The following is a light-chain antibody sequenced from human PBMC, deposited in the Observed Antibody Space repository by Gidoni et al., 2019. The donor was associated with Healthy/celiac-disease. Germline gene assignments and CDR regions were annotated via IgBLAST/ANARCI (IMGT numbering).Light chain of an antibody. Sequence: ELVLTQSPATLSLSPGERATLSCRASQSVSSYLAWYQQTPGQAPRLLIYDASNRATGLPARFSGSGSGTDFTLTISSLEPEDFAVYYCQQRSNWPPMYTFGQGTKLEIK. CDR2: DAS. CDR3: QQRSNWPPMYT. V-gene: IGKV3-11*01. J-gene: IGKJ2*01. CDR1: QSVSSY.